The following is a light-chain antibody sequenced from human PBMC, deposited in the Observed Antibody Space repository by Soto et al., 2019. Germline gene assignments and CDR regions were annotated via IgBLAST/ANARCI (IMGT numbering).Light chain of an antibody. CDR1: QSLVYSDGFTY. CDR2: KVS. J-gene: IGKJ1*01. Sequence: DVGMTQTPLSLPVTLGQPASISSRSSQSLVYSDGFTYLNWFHQRQGQSPRSLIYKVSNRDSGVPDRFRGSGSGTDFTLTISRVEAEDVGLYYCMQNTHSPWTFGQGTKVDIK. CDR3: MQNTHSPWT. V-gene: IGKV2-30*01.